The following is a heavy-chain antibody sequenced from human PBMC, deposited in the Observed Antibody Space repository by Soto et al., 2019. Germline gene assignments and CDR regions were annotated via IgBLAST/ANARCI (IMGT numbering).Heavy chain of an antibody. D-gene: IGHD5-12*01. V-gene: IGHV4-30-2*06. J-gene: IGHJ4*02. CDR2: IGHLENT. CDR3: ARGGGNDPFDS. Sequence: PSETLSLTCTVSGGSITHGGFSWSWIRQSPGKGLEWIGYIGHLENTYFHPTFKSRLIMSIDRSKNQFSLNLSSVTAADRAVYYCARGGGNDPFDSWGQGVLVTVS. CDR1: GGSITHGGFS.